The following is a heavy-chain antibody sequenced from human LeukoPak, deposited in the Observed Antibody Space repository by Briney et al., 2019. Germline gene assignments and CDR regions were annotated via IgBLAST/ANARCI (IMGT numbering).Heavy chain of an antibody. CDR2: ISSSSSYI. CDR1: GFTFSSYS. Sequence: GGSLRLPCAASGFTFSSYSMNWVRQAPGKGLEWVSSISSSSSYIYYADSVKGRFTISRDNAKNSLYLQMNSLRAEDTAVYYCARQGASTYYDFWSGYEMDCWGQGTLVTVSS. D-gene: IGHD3-3*01. CDR3: ARQGASTYYDFWSGYEMDC. V-gene: IGHV3-21*01. J-gene: IGHJ4*02.